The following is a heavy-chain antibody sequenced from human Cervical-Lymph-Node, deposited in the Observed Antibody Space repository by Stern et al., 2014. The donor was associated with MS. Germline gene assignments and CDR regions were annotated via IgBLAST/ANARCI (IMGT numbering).Heavy chain of an antibody. CDR2: IYYSGST. J-gene: IGHJ4*02. CDR1: GGSISSGDYY. Sequence: QLQLQESGPGLVKPSQTLSLTCTVSGGSISSGDYYWSWIRQPPGKGLEWIGYIYYSGSTYYIPSLKSRVTISVDTSKNQFSLKLSSVTAADTAVYYCARDSSGYYLILDYWGQGTLVTVSS. CDR3: ARDSSGYYLILDY. V-gene: IGHV4-30-4*01. D-gene: IGHD3-22*01.